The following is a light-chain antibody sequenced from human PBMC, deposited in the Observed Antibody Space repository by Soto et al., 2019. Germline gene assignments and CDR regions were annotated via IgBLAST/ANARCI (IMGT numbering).Light chain of an antibody. CDR2: AAS. CDR3: QQSYSTPRT. V-gene: IGKV1-39*01. CDR1: QSISSY. Sequence: DFQMTQSPSSLSASVGDRVTITCRASQSISSYLNWYQQKPGKAPKLLIYAASSLQSGVPSRFSVRGSGTDFTLTISSLQPEDFATYYGQQSYSTPRTFGGGTKVEIK. J-gene: IGKJ4*01.